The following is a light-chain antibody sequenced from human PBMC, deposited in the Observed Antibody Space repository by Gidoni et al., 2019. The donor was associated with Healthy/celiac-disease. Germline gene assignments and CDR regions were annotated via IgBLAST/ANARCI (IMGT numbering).Light chain of an antibody. Sequence: QSVLTQPPSVSGAPGQRVTISCTGSSSNIGAGYDVHWYQQVPGTAPKLLIYGNSNRPSGVPDRFSGSKSGTSASLASTGLQAEDEADYYCQSYDSSLSGSVFGGGTKLTVL. CDR1: SSNIGAGYD. CDR3: QSYDSSLSGSV. J-gene: IGLJ3*02. V-gene: IGLV1-40*01. CDR2: GNS.